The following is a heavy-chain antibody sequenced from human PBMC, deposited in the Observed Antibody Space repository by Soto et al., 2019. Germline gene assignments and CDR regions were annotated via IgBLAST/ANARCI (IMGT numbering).Heavy chain of an antibody. CDR1: GFTFSAYW. D-gene: IGHD6-25*01. V-gene: IGHV3-7*01. J-gene: IGHJ4*02. CDR3: AREKRANGYFDY. CDR2: IKQAGSEK. Sequence: EVQLVESGGGLVQTGGSLRLSCAASGFTFSAYWMSWVRQAPGKGLEWVANIKQAGSEKYYVDSVNGQFIISRDDAKNSLFLQVNSLRVEDTAVYYCAREKRANGYFDYWGQGTLVTVSS.